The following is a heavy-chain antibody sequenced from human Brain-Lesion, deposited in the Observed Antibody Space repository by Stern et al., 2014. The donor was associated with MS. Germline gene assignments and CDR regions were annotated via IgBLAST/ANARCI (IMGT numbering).Heavy chain of an antibody. CDR2: ISYSGRT. D-gene: IGHD3-10*01. CDR3: ARALQPYYFGTNGA. V-gene: IGHV4-30-4*01. Sequence: VQLVESGPGLVKPSQTLSLTCSVSDGSIRSGDYYWSWIRQPPGKGLEWIGYISYSGRTYYNPSLGDTNYNPSLESRVTISVDASKNQFSLKLTSVTAADTAVYYCARALQPYYFGTNGAWGQGTLVTVSS. CDR1: DGSIRSGDYY. J-gene: IGHJ5*02.